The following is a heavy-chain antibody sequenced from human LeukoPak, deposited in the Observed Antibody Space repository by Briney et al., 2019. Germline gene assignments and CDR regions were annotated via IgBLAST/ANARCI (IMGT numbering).Heavy chain of an antibody. J-gene: IGHJ4*02. V-gene: IGHV4-61*02. Sequence: PSPTLSLTCTVAGPSIGSGSYYWGCIRQPAGKGLEWIGRIDTSGSTNYNPSLKSRVTISVDTSKNQFSLKLSSVTAADTAVYYCAREFFTTLDYWGQGNLVTVSS. D-gene: IGHD3-22*01. CDR3: AREFFTTLDY. CDR2: IDTSGST. CDR1: GPSIGSGSYY.